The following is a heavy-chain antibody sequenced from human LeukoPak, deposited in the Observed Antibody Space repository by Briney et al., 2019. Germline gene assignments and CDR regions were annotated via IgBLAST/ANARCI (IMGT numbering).Heavy chain of an antibody. V-gene: IGHV1-18*04. J-gene: IGHJ3*02. CDR3: ARADPAIGGHVAFDI. CDR2: ISAYNGHT. Sequence: ASVKVSCKASGYTFTSYGISWVRQAPGQGLEGMGWISAYNGHTNYAQKLQGRVTMTTDTSTSTAYMELRSLRSDDPAVYYCARADPAIGGHVAFDIWGQGTMVTVSS. D-gene: IGHD3-16*01. CDR1: GYTFTSYG.